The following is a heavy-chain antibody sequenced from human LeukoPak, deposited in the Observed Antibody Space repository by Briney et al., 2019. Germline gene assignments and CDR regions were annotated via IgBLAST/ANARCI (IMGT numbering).Heavy chain of an antibody. J-gene: IGHJ4*02. CDR2: INPNSGGT. V-gene: IGHV1-2*02. D-gene: IGHD3-22*01. CDR1: GYTFTGYY. CDR3: ARDLTHRRNYDNSGYQIVPAF. Sequence: ASVKVSCKASGYTFTGYYMHWVRQAPGQGLEWMGWINPNSGGTNSAQKFQGRVTMTTDTSTSTAYMEMRSLKSDDTAVYYCARDLTHRRNYDNSGYQIVPAFWGQGTLVTVSS.